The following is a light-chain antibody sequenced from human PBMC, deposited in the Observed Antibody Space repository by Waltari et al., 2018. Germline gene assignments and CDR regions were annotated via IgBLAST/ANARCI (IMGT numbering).Light chain of an antibody. V-gene: IGKV1-39*01. CDR1: QSISSY. Sequence: DIQMTQSPSSLSASVGDRVTITCRASQSISSYLNWYQQKPGKAPKLLIYAASSLQSGVPSRCSGSGYGTDFTLTISSLQPEDFATYYCQQSYSTPTFGQGTKLEIK. CDR3: QQSYSTPT. CDR2: AAS. J-gene: IGKJ2*01.